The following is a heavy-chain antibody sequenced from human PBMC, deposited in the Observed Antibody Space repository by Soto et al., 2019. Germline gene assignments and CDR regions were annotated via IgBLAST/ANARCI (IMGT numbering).Heavy chain of an antibody. CDR2: ISIDGSFT. D-gene: IGHD2-2*01. CDR3: ARPRSKSSSGFDL. V-gene: IGHV3-74*03. CDR1: GFTFRNHW. Sequence: EQLVESGGTLVQPGGSLRLPCVTSGFTFRNHWMHWVRQAPGLGPEGVSRISIDGSFTTYADSVKGRFTISRDNAKNTVYLQMNSLRVEDTALYYCARPRSKSSSGFDLWGQGTMVTVSS. J-gene: IGHJ3*01.